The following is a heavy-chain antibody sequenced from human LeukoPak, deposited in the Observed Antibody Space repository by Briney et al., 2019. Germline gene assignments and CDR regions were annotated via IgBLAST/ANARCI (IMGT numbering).Heavy chain of an antibody. D-gene: IGHD3-16*01. CDR2: ISYDGSNT. J-gene: IGHJ4*02. Sequence: HRITHAQANRKNVVAVISYDGSNTYYADSVKGRFTISGYNSKNTLYLQMNSLRAEDTAVYYCARVRSFSPLDYFDYWGQGTLVTVSS. CDR3: ARVRSFSPLDYFDY. V-gene: IGHV3-30*03.